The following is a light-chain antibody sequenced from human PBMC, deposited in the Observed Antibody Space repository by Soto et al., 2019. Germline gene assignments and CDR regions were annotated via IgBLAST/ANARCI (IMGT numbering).Light chain of an antibody. CDR3: KQSYITPVT. Sequence: DIQMTQSPSSLSASVGERVTITCRASQSIRRFLNWYQQKPGKAPKLLIYAASSLESGVPSRFSGSGSGTGFTLTISSLQPEDFATYHCKQSYITPVTFGQGTRLEIK. CDR1: QSIRRF. J-gene: IGKJ5*01. V-gene: IGKV1-39*01. CDR2: AAS.